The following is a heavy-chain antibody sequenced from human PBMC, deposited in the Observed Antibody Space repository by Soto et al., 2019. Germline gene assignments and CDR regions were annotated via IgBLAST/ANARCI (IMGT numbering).Heavy chain of an antibody. CDR1: GYTFTSYG. CDR3: ARDPTDGGDIRRPRTDY. J-gene: IGHJ4*02. Sequence: ASVKVSCKASGYTFTSYGISWVRQAPGQGLEWMGWISAYNGNTNYAQKLQGRVTMTTDTSTSTAYMELRSLRSDDTAVYYCARDPTDGGDIRRPRTDYWGQGTLVTVSS. D-gene: IGHD5-12*01. V-gene: IGHV1-18*01. CDR2: ISAYNGNT.